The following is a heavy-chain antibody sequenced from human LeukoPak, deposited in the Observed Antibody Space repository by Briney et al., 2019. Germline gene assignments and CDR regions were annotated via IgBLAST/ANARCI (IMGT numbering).Heavy chain of an antibody. CDR1: GGTFSSYA. CDR2: IIPIFGTA. D-gene: IGHD3-22*01. CDR3: ARDYHPYYDSSGYYDY. J-gene: IGHJ4*02. V-gene: IGHV1-69*13. Sequence: ASVKVSCKASGGTFSSYAISWVRQAPGQGLEWMGGIIPIFGTANYAQKFQGRVTITADESTSTAYMELSSLRSEDTAVYYCARDYHPYYDSSGYYDYWGQGTLVTVSS.